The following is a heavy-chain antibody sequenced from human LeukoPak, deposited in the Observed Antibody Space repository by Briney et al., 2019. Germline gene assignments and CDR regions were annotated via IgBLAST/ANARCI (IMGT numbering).Heavy chain of an antibody. V-gene: IGHV1-69*01. CDR2: IIPIFGTA. CDR3: ARGYSSGWYGYFDY. D-gene: IGHD6-19*01. Sequence: GGSLRLSCAASGFTFSSYEMNWVRQAPGKGLEWMGGIIPIFGTANYAQKFQGRVTITADESASTAYMELSSLRSEDTAVYYCARGYSSGWYGYFDYWGQGTLVTVSS. J-gene: IGHJ4*02. CDR1: GFTFSSYE.